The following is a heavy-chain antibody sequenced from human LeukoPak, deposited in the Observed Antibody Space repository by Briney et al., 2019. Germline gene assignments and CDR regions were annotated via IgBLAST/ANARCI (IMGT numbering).Heavy chain of an antibody. D-gene: IGHD5-18*01. V-gene: IGHV3-23*01. CDR1: GFTFSGYA. CDR3: ARAVGTWIQLWSPNYYYGMDV. J-gene: IGHJ6*02. Sequence: GGSLRLSCAASGFTFSGYAMSWVRQAPGKGLEWVSAIRGGGTDTFYADSVKGRFTVSRDNAKNSLYLQMNSLRAEDTAVYYCARAVGTWIQLWSPNYYYGMDVWGQGTTVTVSS. CDR2: IRGGGTDT.